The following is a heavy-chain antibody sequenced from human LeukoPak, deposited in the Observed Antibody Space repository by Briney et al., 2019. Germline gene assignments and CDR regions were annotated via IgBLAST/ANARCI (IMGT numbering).Heavy chain of an antibody. D-gene: IGHD3-22*01. J-gene: IGHJ3*02. CDR2: IIPIFGTA. CDR1: GGTFSSYA. CDR3: ARSRPHDSSGYYDAFDI. Sequence: SVKVSCKASGGTFSSYAISWARQAPGQGLEWMGGIIPIFGTANYAQKFQGRVTITTYESTSTAYMELSSLRSEDTAVYYCARSRPHDSSGYYDAFDIWGQGTMVTVSS. V-gene: IGHV1-69*05.